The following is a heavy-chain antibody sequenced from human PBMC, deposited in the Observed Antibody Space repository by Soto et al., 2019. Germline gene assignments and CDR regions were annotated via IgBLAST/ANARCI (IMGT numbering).Heavy chain of an antibody. CDR1: GGSFSGYQ. J-gene: IGHJ6*03. D-gene: IGHD3-10*01. V-gene: IGHV4-34*01. Sequence: QVQLQQWGAGLLKPSETLSLTCAVYGGSFSGYQWSWIRQTPGKGLEWIGEINDSGNINYNPSLKSRVTILLDTPTKPISLKLSSVTAADSAVYYCARGLILWFGEFSRRGGYYYYMDVWGKGTTVTVSS. CDR3: ARGLILWFGEFSRRGGYYYYMDV. CDR2: INDSGNI.